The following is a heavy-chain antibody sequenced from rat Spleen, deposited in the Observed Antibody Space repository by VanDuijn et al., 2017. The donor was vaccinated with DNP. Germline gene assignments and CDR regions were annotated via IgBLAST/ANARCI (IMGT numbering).Heavy chain of an antibody. CDR2: ITSSGGRT. J-gene: IGHJ3*01. CDR3: AIYYYSGDTWFAY. Sequence: EVHLVESGGDLVQPGRSLKLYCVASRFIFSNYWMTWFRQVPGKGLEWVASITSSGGRTYYPDSVKGRFTISKDNARNTLYLQMNSLRSEDTATYYCAIYYYSGDTWFAYWGQGTLVTVSS. CDR1: RFIFSNYW. D-gene: IGHD1-1*01. V-gene: IGHV5-31*01.